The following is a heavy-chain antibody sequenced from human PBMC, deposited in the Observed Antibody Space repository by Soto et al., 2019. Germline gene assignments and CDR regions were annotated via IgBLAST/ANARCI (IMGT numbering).Heavy chain of an antibody. V-gene: IGHV1-2*02. CDR2: INPKNGDT. CDR3: SKGRWTVGHCSGGSCYDGMDV. CDR1: GYTFIGFS. J-gene: IGHJ6*02. Sequence: ASVKVSCKASGYTFIGFSLHWVRQAPGRGLEWLGWINPKNGDTNYAQKFQGRVTMTRDTSINTVYMELNSLKSDDTAVYYCSKGRWTVGHCSGGSCYDGMDVWGQGTTVTVSS. D-gene: IGHD2-15*01.